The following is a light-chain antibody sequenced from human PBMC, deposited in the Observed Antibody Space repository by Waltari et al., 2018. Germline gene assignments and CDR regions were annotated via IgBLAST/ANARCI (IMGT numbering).Light chain of an antibody. CDR1: TPNLGQTH. V-gene: IGLV1-44*01. Sequence: QSVLTQAPSASGNPGPRATITCSGSTPNLGQTHLHWYQQLPGTAPKLLIYTNNQRPSGIPDRFSGSKSGTSVSLAISGLRSEDEAHYYCAVWDDSLNGWVFGGGTKLTVL. J-gene: IGLJ3*02. CDR2: TNN. CDR3: AVWDDSLNGWV.